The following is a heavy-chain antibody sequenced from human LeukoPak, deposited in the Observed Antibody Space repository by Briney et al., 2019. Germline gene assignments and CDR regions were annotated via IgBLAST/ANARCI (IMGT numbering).Heavy chain of an antibody. J-gene: IGHJ4*02. CDR1: GGSISSGDYY. CDR2: IYYSGST. Sequence: SQTLSLTCTVSGGSISSGDYYWSWIRQPPGKGLEWIGYIYYSGSTYYNPSLKSRVTISVDTSKNQFSLKLSSVTAADTAVYYYARAQDSNTVVTPLDYWGQGTLVTVSS. D-gene: IGHD4-23*01. CDR3: ARAQDSNTVVTPLDY. V-gene: IGHV4-30-4*01.